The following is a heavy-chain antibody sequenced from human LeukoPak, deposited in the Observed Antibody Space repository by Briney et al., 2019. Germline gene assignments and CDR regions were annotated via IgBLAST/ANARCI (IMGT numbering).Heavy chain of an antibody. V-gene: IGHV3-23*01. CDR1: GITLSNYG. J-gene: IGHJ4*02. CDR3: AKRGVVIRVILVGFHKEAYYFDS. Sequence: GGSLRLSCAVSGITLSNYGMSWVRQGPGKGLEWVAGISGSGGSTNYADSVKGRFTTSRDNPKNTLYLQMNSLRAEDTAVYFCAKRGVVIRVILVGFHKEAYYFDSWGQGALVTVSS. CDR2: ISGSGGST. D-gene: IGHD3-22*01.